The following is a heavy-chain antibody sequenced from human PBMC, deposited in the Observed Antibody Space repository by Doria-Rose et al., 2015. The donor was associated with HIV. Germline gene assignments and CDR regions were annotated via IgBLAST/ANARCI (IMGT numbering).Heavy chain of an antibody. CDR1: GVSLSSPGMG. Sequence: QVTLKESGPVLVKPTETLTLTCTVSGVSLSSPGMGVSWIRQPPGKALEWLANIFSDDERSYKTSLKSRLTISRVTAKSQVALTMTDVDPVDTATYYCARIKSSRWYHKYYFDFWGQGTLVIVSA. D-gene: IGHD6-13*01. CDR2: IFSDDER. V-gene: IGHV2-26*01. J-gene: IGHJ4*02. CDR3: ARIKSSRWYHKYYFDF.